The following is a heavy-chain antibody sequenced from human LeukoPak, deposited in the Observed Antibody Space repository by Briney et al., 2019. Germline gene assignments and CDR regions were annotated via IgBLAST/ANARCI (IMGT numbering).Heavy chain of an antibody. D-gene: IGHD4-17*01. CDR1: GFTFSVYR. J-gene: IGHJ2*01. Sequence: GGSLRLSCAASGFTFSVYRVTWIRQAPGKGLEWVSSISSSPDHMYYADSLKGRFTISRDNANISLHLQMDSLGPEDTAIYYCAKVGTVSTFPNHWYSDLWGRGTLVTASS. V-gene: IGHV3-21*01. CDR2: ISSSPDHM. CDR3: AKVGTVSTFPNHWYSDL.